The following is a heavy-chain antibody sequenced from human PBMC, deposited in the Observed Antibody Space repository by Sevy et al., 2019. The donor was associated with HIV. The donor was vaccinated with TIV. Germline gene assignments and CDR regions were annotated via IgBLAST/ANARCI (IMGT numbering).Heavy chain of an antibody. CDR3: AKGAEGYCSSTSCYIAY. V-gene: IGHV3-23*01. CDR1: GFTFSSYA. J-gene: IGHJ4*02. CDR2: ISGSGGGT. D-gene: IGHD2-2*02. Sequence: GGSLRLSCAASGFTFSSYAMSWVRQAPGKGLEWASPISGSGGGTYYADSVKGRFTISRDNSKNRLYLQMNSLRAEDTAVYYCAKGAEGYCSSTSCYIAYWGQGTLVTVSS.